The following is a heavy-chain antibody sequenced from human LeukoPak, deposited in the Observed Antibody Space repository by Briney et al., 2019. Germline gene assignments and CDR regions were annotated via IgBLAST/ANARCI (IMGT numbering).Heavy chain of an antibody. V-gene: IGHV4-59*01. CDR1: GGSIGSYY. Sequence: SETLSHTCTVPGGSIGSYYGSWIRKPPGKGLEGIGYIYYSGSTNYNPSLKSRVTISVDTSKNQFSLKLSSVTAADTAVYYCARAGGSGSYSYFDYWGQGTLVTVSS. CDR2: IYYSGST. CDR3: ARAGGSGSYSYFDY. D-gene: IGHD3-10*01. J-gene: IGHJ4*02.